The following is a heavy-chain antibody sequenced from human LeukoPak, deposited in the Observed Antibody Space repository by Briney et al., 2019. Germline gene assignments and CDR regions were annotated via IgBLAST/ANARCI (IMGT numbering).Heavy chain of an antibody. D-gene: IGHD6-13*01. CDR2: ISGDSRYI. CDR3: AKVSVSWYPYYFDY. Sequence: PGGSLRLSCAASGFTFSSYTINWVRQAPGKGLEWVSAISGDSRYIYYADSVKGRFTISRDNSKNTLYLQMNSLRADDTAVYYCAKVSVSWYPYYFDYWGQGTLVTVSS. J-gene: IGHJ4*02. V-gene: IGHV3-23*01. CDR1: GFTFSSYT.